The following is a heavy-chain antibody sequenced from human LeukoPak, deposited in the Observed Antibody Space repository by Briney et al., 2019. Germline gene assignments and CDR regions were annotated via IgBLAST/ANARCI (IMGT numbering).Heavy chain of an antibody. J-gene: IGHJ4*02. CDR3: ARIGFIAVAGSGY. CDR2: ISGSGGST. D-gene: IGHD6-19*01. V-gene: IGHV3-23*01. Sequence: PGGSLRLSCAASGFTFSSYAMSWVRQAPGKGLEWVSAISGSGGSTYYADSVKGRFTISRDNAKNSLYLQMNSLRAEDTAVYYCARIGFIAVAGSGYWGQGTLVTVSS. CDR1: GFTFSSYA.